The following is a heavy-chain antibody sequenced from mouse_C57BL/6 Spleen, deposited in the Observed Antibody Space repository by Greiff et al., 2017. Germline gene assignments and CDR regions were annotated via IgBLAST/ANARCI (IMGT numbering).Heavy chain of an antibody. J-gene: IGHJ3*01. CDR3: ARVGRDYAWFAY. V-gene: IGHV5-16*01. D-gene: IGHD2-4*01. Sequence: DVKLVESEGGLVQPGSSMKLSCTASGFTFSDYYMAWVRQVPEKGLEWVANINYDGSSTYYLDSLKSRFIISRDNAKNILYLQMSSLKSEDTATYYCARVGRDYAWFAYWGQGTLVTVSA. CDR2: INYDGSST. CDR1: GFTFSDYY.